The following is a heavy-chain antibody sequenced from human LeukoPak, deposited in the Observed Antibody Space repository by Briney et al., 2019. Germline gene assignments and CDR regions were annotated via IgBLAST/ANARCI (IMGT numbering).Heavy chain of an antibody. CDR1: GFTFSSYT. CDR3: ASRSFYGGGHSVLSGVAFDI. V-gene: IGHV3-48*01. J-gene: IGHJ3*02. CDR2: ISSSSSTI. D-gene: IGHD2-21*02. Sequence: GGSLRLSYAVSGFTFSSYTMNWVRQAPGKGLEWVTYISSSSSTIYYADSVKGRFTISRDNSKNSLYLQMNSLRAEDTAVYYCASRSFYGGGHSVLSGVAFDIWGQGTMVTVSS.